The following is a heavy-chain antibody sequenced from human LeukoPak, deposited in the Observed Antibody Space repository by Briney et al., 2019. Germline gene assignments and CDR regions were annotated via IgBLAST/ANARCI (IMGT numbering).Heavy chain of an antibody. V-gene: IGHV1-18*01. CDR1: GYTFNNYG. J-gene: IGHJ6*02. CDR3: ARWSGGSHWLYHYGMDV. D-gene: IGHD3-10*01. CDR2: ISGYNGYT. Sequence: ASVKVSCKTSGYTFNNYGISWVRQAPGQGLEWMGWISGYNGYTNSAQQFQGRVTLTMDTSTSTVYMELRSLRSDDTAVYYCARWSGGSHWLYHYGMDVWGQGTTVTVSS.